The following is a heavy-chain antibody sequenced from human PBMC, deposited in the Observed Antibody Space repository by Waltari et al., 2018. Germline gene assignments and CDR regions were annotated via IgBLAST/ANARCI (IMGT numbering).Heavy chain of an antibody. CDR1: GGSISSSY. Sequence: QVQLQESGPGLVKPSETLSLTCTVSGGSISSSYCSWIRQPPGKGLEWIGYIYYSGSTNYNPSLKSRVTISVDTSKNQFSLKLSSVTAADTAVYYCARAIGTMVRGVNNWFDPWGQGTLVTVSS. V-gene: IGHV4-59*01. D-gene: IGHD3-10*01. CDR3: ARAIGTMVRGVNNWFDP. J-gene: IGHJ5*02. CDR2: IYYSGST.